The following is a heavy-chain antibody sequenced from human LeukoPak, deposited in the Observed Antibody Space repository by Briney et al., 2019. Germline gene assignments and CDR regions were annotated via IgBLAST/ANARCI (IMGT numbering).Heavy chain of an antibody. CDR3: ARELFNYYDSSGYFDY. Sequence: SSETLSLTCTVSGGSISSYYWSWIRQPPGKGLEWTGYIYYSGSTNYNPSLKSRVTISVDTSKNQFSLKLSSVTAADTAVYYCARELFNYYDSSGYFDYWGQGTLVAVSS. D-gene: IGHD3-22*01. CDR1: GGSISSYY. J-gene: IGHJ4*02. V-gene: IGHV4-59*12. CDR2: IYYSGST.